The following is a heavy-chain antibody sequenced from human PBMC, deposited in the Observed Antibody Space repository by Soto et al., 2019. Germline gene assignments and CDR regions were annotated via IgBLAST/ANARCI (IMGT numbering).Heavy chain of an antibody. D-gene: IGHD3-22*01. CDR1: GGSISSYY. Sequence: PSETLSLTCTVAGGSISSYYWSWIRQPPGKGLEWIGYIYNSESTNYNPSLRSRVTISVDTSKNQFSLKLSPVTAADTAVYYCAREGESSGYHFWGPGTLLTVSS. CDR3: AREGESSGYHF. V-gene: IGHV4-59*01. CDR2: IYNSEST. J-gene: IGHJ4*02.